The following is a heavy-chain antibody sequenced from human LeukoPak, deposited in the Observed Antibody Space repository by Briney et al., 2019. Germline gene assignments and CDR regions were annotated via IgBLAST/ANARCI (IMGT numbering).Heavy chain of an antibody. V-gene: IGHV4-39*07. D-gene: IGHD6-19*01. CDR1: GGSISSNSYS. J-gene: IGHJ4*02. CDR3: ARVGSSSGWYRDY. Sequence: PSETLSLTCIVSGGSISSNSYSWGWIRQPPGKGLEWIGEINHSGSTNYNPSLKSRVTISVDTSKNQFSLKLSSVTAADTAVYYCARVGSSSGWYRDYWGQGTLVTVSS. CDR2: INHSGST.